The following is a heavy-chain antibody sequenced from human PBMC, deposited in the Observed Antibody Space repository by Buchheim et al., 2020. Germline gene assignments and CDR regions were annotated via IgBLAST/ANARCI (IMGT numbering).Heavy chain of an antibody. J-gene: IGHJ4*02. CDR1: GGSITSNNW. Sequence: QVQLQESGPGLVKPSGTLSLTCGVSGGSITSNNWWTWVRQPPGKGLEWIGEIYHSGTTYYNPSLKSRVSISVDTSKNLFSLNLNSVTGADTAVYFCARLMAHSSLSRRYFDFWGQGTL. V-gene: IGHV4-4*02. CDR2: IYHSGTT. D-gene: IGHD6-6*01. CDR3: ARLMAHSSLSRRYFDF.